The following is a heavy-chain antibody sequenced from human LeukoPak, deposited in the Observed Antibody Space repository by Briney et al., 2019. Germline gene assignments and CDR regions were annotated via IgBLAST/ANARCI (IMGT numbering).Heavy chain of an antibody. CDR2: IFLGDSDS. CDR1: GYNPTSYW. V-gene: IGHV5-51*01. CDR3: ASTLYGGHAGGYFDY. D-gene: IGHD4-23*01. J-gene: IGHJ4*02. Sequence: GGSLKIYCNGFGYNPTSYWLGWVRPRPGEGLEWMGNIFLGDSDSKYSQPFQRQVTISADKSISTAYLQWGSLKASDTAMYYYASTLYGGHAGGYFDYWGQGTLVTVSS.